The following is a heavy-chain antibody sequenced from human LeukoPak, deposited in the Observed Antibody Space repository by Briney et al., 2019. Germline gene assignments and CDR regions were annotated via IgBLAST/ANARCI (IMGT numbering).Heavy chain of an antibody. V-gene: IGHV3-30*18. CDR1: GFTFSSYG. CDR2: ISYDGSNK. CDR3: AKTAGNFFRELLV. Sequence: GGSLRLSCAASGFTFSSYGMHWVRQAPGKGLEWVAVISYDGSNKYYADSVKGRFTISRDNSKNTLYLQMNSLRAEDTAVYYCAKTAGNFFRELLVWGQGTLVTVSS. D-gene: IGHD3-10*01. J-gene: IGHJ4*02.